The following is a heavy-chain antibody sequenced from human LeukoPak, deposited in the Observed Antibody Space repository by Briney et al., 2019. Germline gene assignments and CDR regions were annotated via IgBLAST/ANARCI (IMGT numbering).Heavy chain of an antibody. J-gene: IGHJ4*02. D-gene: IGHD6-13*01. CDR3: ARDSGYVGFDY. CDR1: GFPFSNAW. CDR2: IKQDGSEK. Sequence: PGGSLRLSCVVSGFPFSNAWMSWVRQAPGKGLEWVATIKQDGSEKYYVDSVKGRFTISRDNAKNSLSLQMNSLRAEDTAVYYCARDSGYVGFDYWGQGTLVTVSS. V-gene: IGHV3-7*01.